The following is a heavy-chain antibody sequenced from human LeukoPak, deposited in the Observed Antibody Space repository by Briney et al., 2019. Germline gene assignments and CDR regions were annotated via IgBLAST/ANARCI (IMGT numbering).Heavy chain of an antibody. Sequence: ASVKVFCKASGYTLTSYYMHWVRQAPGQGLEWMGIINPSGGSTSYAQKFQGRVTMTRDTSTSTVYMELSSLRSEDTAVYYCASAPSIAVFDYWGQGTLVTVSS. CDR2: INPSGGST. CDR3: ASAPSIAVFDY. J-gene: IGHJ4*02. D-gene: IGHD6-19*01. CDR1: GYTLTSYY. V-gene: IGHV1-46*01.